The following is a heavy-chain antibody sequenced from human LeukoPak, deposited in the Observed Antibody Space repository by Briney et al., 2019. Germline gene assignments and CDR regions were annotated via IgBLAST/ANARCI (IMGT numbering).Heavy chain of an antibody. Sequence: PGGSLRLSCAASGFTFRDYYMSWIRQAPGKGLEWVSYISTSGSAIYYADSVKGRFTISRDNARNSLYLQMNSLRAEDTAIHYCAKWPEGATPKFHYWGQGTLVTVSS. CDR1: GFTFRDYY. J-gene: IGHJ4*02. V-gene: IGHV3-11*01. CDR3: AKWPEGATPKFHY. CDR2: ISTSGSAI. D-gene: IGHD1-26*01.